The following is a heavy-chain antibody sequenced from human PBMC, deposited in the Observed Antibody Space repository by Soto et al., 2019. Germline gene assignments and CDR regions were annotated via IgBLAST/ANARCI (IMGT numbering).Heavy chain of an antibody. V-gene: IGHV3-20*04. CDR1: GFNFYSYG. D-gene: IGHD6-13*01. J-gene: IGHJ5*02. CDR3: AREEAASAGTKWFDP. Sequence: GGSLRLSCAASGFNFYSYGMSWVRQAPGKGLEWIAGINWKGDRSGYADSLRGRFVISRDNAKNSLYLQMYSLRVEDTAFYYCAREEAASAGTKWFDPWGQGTLVTVSS. CDR2: INWKGDRS.